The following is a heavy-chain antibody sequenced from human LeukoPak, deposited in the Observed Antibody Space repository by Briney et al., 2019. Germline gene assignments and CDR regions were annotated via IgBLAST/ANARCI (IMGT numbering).Heavy chain of an antibody. V-gene: IGHV4-59*12. CDR2: IHYTGST. D-gene: IGHD3-16*01. J-gene: IGHJ5*02. Sequence: SETLSLTCTVSGGSITGYYWSWIRQPPGKGLEWIGYIHYTGSTNYNPSLNSRSTTSVDKPTNQFSLRLRSVTATDTPVYYCASLPALGSHDFVPWGQGALVTVSS. CDR3: ASLPALGSHDFVP. CDR1: GGSITGYY.